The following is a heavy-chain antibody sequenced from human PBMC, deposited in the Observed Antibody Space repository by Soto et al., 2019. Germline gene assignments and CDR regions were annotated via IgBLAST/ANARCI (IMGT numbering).Heavy chain of an antibody. D-gene: IGHD2-15*01. J-gene: IGHJ6*02. CDR2: IYHSGST. V-gene: IGHV4-4*02. CDR3: ARLGYCSGGSCPTSTLGMDV. Sequence: QVQLQESGPGLVKPSGTLSLTCAVSGGSISSSNWCSWVRQPPGKGLEWIGEIYHSGSTNYNPSLKSRVNRTGDKSKHQFSLKLSSVTAADTAVYYCARLGYCSGGSCPTSTLGMDVWGQGTTVTVSS. CDR1: GGSISSSNW.